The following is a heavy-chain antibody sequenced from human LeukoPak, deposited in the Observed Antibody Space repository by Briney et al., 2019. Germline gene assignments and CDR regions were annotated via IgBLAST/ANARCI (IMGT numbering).Heavy chain of an antibody. CDR2: ITTATSSYI. J-gene: IGHJ4*02. D-gene: IGHD2-15*01. V-gene: IGHV3-21*01. CDR3: ARDYGGPHYFDY. Sequence: PGGSLRLSCAASGFTFSSHDMNWVRQAPGKGLEWASSITTATSSYIYYADSVKGRFTISRDDAKNSLYLQMDSLRAEDTAVYYCARDYGGPHYFDYWGQGTLVTVSS. CDR1: GFTFSSHD.